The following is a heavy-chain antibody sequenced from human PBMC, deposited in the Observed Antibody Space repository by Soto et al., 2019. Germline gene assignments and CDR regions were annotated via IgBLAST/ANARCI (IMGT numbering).Heavy chain of an antibody. CDR1: GFTFSSYA. Sequence: GSLRLSCAASGFTFSSYAMSWVRQAPGKGLEWVSAISGSGGSTYYADSVKGRFTISRDNSKNTLYLQMNSLRAEDTAVYYCARSYYYDSSGYYYSSYFDYWGQGTLVTVSS. V-gene: IGHV3-23*01. CDR2: ISGSGGST. D-gene: IGHD3-22*01. J-gene: IGHJ4*02. CDR3: ARSYYYDSSGYYYSSYFDY.